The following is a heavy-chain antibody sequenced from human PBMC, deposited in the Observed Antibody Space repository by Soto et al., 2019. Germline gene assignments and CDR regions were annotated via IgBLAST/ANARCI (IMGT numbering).Heavy chain of an antibody. J-gene: IGHJ4*02. V-gene: IGHV5-51*01. Sequence: GESLKISCKGSGYTFTSYWIGWVRQMPGEVLEWLGVIYPGDSDTRYSPSFQGQVTISADKSINTAYLQWGSLKASDSAIYYCARSAGNAGRFSEYWGQGXLVTVSS. CDR1: GYTFTSYW. D-gene: IGHD2-15*01. CDR2: IYPGDSDT. CDR3: ARSAGNAGRFSEY.